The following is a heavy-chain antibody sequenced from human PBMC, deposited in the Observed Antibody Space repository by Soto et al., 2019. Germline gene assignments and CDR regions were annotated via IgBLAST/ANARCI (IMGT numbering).Heavy chain of an antibody. CDR3: GRVVEGATRHTDPDS. CDR1: GVSFNNSHSS. CDR2: VYHNGGA. Sequence: QVHLQESGPGLVKPSETLSLTCTVSGVSFNNSHSSWAWIPQPPGKGLQFIAIVYHNGGAHYNSSLKSRVTISVDTANNQVSLRMRSLTAADTAFYYCGRVVEGATRHTDPDSWGQGILVTVSS. D-gene: IGHD2-21*01. V-gene: IGHV4-39*01. J-gene: IGHJ5*01.